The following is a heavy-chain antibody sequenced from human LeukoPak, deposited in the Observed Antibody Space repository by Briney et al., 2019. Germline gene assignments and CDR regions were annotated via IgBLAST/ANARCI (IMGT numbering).Heavy chain of an antibody. Sequence: SETLSLTCTVSGGSISSSNYYWGWIRQPPGKGLGWIGSIYYSGSTYYNPSLKSRVTISVDTSKNQFSLKLSSVTAADTAVYYCASRMDDAFDIWGQGTMVTVSS. CDR3: ASRMDDAFDI. D-gene: IGHD1-14*01. CDR1: GGSISSSNYY. V-gene: IGHV4-39*01. CDR2: IYYSGST. J-gene: IGHJ3*02.